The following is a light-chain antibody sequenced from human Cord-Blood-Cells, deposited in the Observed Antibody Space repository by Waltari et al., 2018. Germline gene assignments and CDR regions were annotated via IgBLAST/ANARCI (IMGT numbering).Light chain of an antibody. CDR1: QSVSSN. V-gene: IGKV3-15*01. Sequence: EIVMTQSSATMSVSPGERATPPCRASQSVSSNLAWYQQKPGQAPRLLIYGASTRATGIPARFSGSGSGTEFTLTISSLQSEDFAVYYCQQYNNWPPYTFGQGTKLEIK. CDR3: QQYNNWPPYT. CDR2: GAS. J-gene: IGKJ2*01.